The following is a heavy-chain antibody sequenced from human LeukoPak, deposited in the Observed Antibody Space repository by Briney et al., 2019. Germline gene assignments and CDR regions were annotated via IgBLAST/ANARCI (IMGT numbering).Heavy chain of an antibody. J-gene: IGHJ4*02. D-gene: IGHD3-10*01. CDR2: IHYSGST. Sequence: PSETLSLTCTVSGGSISDYYWNWIRQSPEKGLEWIGHIHYSGSTNYNPSLKSRVTISVDTSKNQFSLKLSSVTAADTAVYYCATQMVRGVIIRGAIDYWGQGTLVTVSS. CDR3: ATQMVRGVIIRGAIDY. CDR1: GGSISDYY. V-gene: IGHV4-59*08.